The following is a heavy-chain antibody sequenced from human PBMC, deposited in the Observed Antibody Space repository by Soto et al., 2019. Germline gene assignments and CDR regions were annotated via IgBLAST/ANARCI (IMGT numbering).Heavy chain of an antibody. CDR1: GFAFSSYW. D-gene: IGHD5-12*01. Sequence: EVQLVQSGGGLVQPGGSLRLSCAASGFAFSSYWLHWVRQAPGKGLMIVSRITGDGTNTAYATSVKGRFTISRDNAKNMVYLQMDSLKAEYTAVYYWARDGGYSTPFDYWGQGALVTVSS. J-gene: IGHJ4*02. CDR2: ITGDGTNT. CDR3: ARDGGYSTPFDY. V-gene: IGHV3-74*01.